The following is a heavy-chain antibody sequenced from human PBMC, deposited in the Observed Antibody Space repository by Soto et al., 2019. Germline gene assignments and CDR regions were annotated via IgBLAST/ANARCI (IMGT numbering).Heavy chain of an antibody. V-gene: IGHV4-39*01. Sequence: SSETLSLTCTVSGGSISSSSYYWGWIRQPPGKGLEWIGSIYYSGSTYYNPSLKSRVTISVDTSKNQFSLKLSSVTAADTAVYYCARLSAYYYDSSGYYFFDYWGQGTLVTVSS. J-gene: IGHJ4*02. CDR3: ARLSAYYYDSSGYYFFDY. CDR2: IYYSGST. D-gene: IGHD3-22*01. CDR1: GGSISSSSYY.